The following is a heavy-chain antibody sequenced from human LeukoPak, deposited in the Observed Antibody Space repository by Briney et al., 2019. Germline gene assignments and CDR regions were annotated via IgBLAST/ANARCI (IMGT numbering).Heavy chain of an antibody. Sequence: PGGSLRLSCAASGFTFSSHSMNWVRQAPGKGLEWISYISSSGTIIHYADSVKGRFTISRDDAQNSLYLQMNSLRAEDTAIYYCAKVPRQHDNWFDPWGQGTLVTVSS. CDR1: GFTFSSHS. D-gene: IGHD3-9*01. V-gene: IGHV3-48*01. J-gene: IGHJ5*02. CDR3: AKVPRQHDNWFDP. CDR2: ISSSGTII.